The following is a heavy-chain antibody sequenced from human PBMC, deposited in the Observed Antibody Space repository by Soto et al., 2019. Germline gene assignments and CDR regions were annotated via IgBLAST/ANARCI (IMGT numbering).Heavy chain of an antibody. D-gene: IGHD2-2*01. J-gene: IGHJ5*02. CDR1: GFTFSNAW. CDR2: IKSKTDGGTT. V-gene: IGHV3-15*01. Sequence: VGSLRFSCADSGFTFSNAWMSWVRQAPGKGLEWVGRIKSKTDGGTTDYAAPVKGRFTISRDDSKNTLYLQMNSLKTEDTAVYYCTTVMGCSSTCCQNSPWGQGTLVTVSS. CDR3: TTVMGCSSTCCQNSP.